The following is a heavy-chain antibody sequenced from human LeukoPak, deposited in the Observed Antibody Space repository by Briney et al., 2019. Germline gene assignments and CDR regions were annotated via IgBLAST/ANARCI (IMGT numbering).Heavy chain of an antibody. CDR3: ARIQTSSGASHYYFDY. J-gene: IGHJ4*02. CDR1: GFTFXXXA. V-gene: IGHV3-21*04. D-gene: IGHD2-15*01. Sequence: GGSLRLSCAASGFTFXXXAINWVRQAPGKGLEXXXXXSTTGTYTDYADSVKGRFTISRDNTKNSVFLQMNGLKAEDTAVYYCARIQTSSGASHYYFDYWGQGSLVTVSS. CDR2: XSTTGTYT.